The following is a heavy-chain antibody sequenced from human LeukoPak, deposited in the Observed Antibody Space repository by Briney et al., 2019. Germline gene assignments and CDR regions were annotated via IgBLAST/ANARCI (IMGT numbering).Heavy chain of an antibody. CDR1: GFTFSSYA. CDR2: ISGSGGST. V-gene: IGHV3-23*01. Sequence: GGSLRLSCAASGFTFSSYAMSWVRQAPGKGLEWVSAISGSGGSTYYADSVKGRFTISRDNSKNTLYLQMNSLRAEDTAVYYCAKLGAVTTAIKTLNGGLDIWGQGTMVTVSS. J-gene: IGHJ3*02. D-gene: IGHD4-17*01. CDR3: AKLGAVTTAIKTLNGGLDI.